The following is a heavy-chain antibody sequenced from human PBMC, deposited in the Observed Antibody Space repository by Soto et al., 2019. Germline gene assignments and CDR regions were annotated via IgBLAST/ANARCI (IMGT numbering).Heavy chain of an antibody. D-gene: IGHD2-15*01. CDR3: ARGRRFPATHYYYYYGMDV. Sequence: SVKVPCKASGGTFSSYAISWVRQAPGQGLEWMGGIIPIFGTANYAQKFQGRVTITADESTNTAYMELSSLRSEDTAVYYCARGRRFPATHYYYYYGMDVWGQGTTVTVSS. CDR2: IIPIFGTA. CDR1: GGTFSSYA. J-gene: IGHJ6*02. V-gene: IGHV1-69*13.